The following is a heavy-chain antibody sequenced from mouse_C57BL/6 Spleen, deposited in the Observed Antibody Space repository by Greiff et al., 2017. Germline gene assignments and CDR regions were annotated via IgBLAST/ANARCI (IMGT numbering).Heavy chain of an antibody. D-gene: IGHD4-1*01. CDR2: ISSGSSTI. J-gene: IGHJ2*01. V-gene: IGHV5-17*01. Sequence: EVQRVESGGGLVKPGGSLKLSCAASGFTFSDYGMHWVRQAPEKGLEWVAYISSGSSTIYYADTVKGRYTITRDNAKNTLFLHMSSLRSEDTAMYYCTRGNWDVDDWGQGTTLTVSS. CDR1: GFTFSDYG. CDR3: TRGNWDVDD.